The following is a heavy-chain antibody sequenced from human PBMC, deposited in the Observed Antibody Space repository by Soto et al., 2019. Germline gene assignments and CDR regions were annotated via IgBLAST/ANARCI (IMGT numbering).Heavy chain of an antibody. D-gene: IGHD2-2*01. V-gene: IGHV3-23*01. CDR1: GFTFSSYA. CDR2: ISNSGGST. CDR3: AKVGVVVVPAAFYGMDV. J-gene: IGHJ6*02. Sequence: PGGSLRLSCAASGFTFSSYAMSWVRQAPGKGLEWVSAISNSGGSTYYADSVKGRFTISRDNSKNTLYLQMNSLRAEDTAVYYCAKVGVVVVPAAFYGMDVWGQGTTVTVSS.